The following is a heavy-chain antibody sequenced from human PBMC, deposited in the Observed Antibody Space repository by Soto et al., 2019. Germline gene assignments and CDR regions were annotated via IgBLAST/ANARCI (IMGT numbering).Heavy chain of an antibody. CDR2: IYYSGST. CDR1: GGSISSGNYY. CDR3: ARVFSDSSSFFDP. J-gene: IGHJ5*02. V-gene: IGHV4-31*03. D-gene: IGHD6-13*01. Sequence: QVQLQESGPGLVKPSQTLSLTCTVSGGSISSGNYYWSWIRQHPGKVLEWIGYIYYSGSTSYNPSLTGRFTISGDTSKNLFALKLSSVSAADTAGYYYARVFSDSSSFFDPCGQGTLGTVSS.